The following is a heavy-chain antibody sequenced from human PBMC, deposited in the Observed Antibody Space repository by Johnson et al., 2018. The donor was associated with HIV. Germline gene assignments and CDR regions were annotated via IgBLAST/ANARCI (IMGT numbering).Heavy chain of an antibody. V-gene: IGHV3-23*04. CDR1: GFTFSSYV. CDR2: ISGSAGIT. J-gene: IGHJ3*02. Sequence: MLLVESGGGLVQRGGSLRLSCIASGFTFSSYVMSWVRQAPGKGLEWVSAISGSAGITYYADSVEGRFTISRDSSKNTLFLLMNSLRAEDTAVYFCARENRRIAGRPTSAYDIWGQGTMVTVAS. CDR3: ARENRRIAGRPTSAYDI. D-gene: IGHD6-6*01.